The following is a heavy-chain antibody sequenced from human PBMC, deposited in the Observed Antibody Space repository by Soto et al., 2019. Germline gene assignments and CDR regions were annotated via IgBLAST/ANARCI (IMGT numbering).Heavy chain of an antibody. V-gene: IGHV1-69*02. Sequence: ASVKVSCKASGGTFSSYTISWVRQAPGQGLEWMGRIIPILGIANYAQKFQGRVTITADKSASTAYMELSSLRSEDTAVYYCARGSGSYSGHYGMDVWGQGTTVTVSS. J-gene: IGHJ6*02. CDR2: IIPILGIA. D-gene: IGHD3-10*01. CDR1: GGTFSSYT. CDR3: ARGSGSYSGHYGMDV.